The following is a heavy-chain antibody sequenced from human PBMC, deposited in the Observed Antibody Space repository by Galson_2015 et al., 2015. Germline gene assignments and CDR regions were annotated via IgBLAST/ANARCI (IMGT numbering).Heavy chain of an antibody. CDR1: GYSFTRYW. J-gene: IGHJ6*02. Sequence: QSGAEVKKPGESLRISCKGSGYSFTRYWISWVRQMPGKGLEWMGRIDPSDSYTNYSPSFQGHVTISADKSISTAYLQWSSLKASDTAMYYCARLGQAVTTYYYYGMDVWGQWTTVTVSS. D-gene: IGHD4-17*01. V-gene: IGHV5-10-1*01. CDR2: IDPSDSYT. CDR3: ARLGQAVTTYYYYGMDV.